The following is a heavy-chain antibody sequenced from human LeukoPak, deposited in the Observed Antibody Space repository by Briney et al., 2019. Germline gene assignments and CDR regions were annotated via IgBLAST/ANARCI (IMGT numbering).Heavy chain of an antibody. Sequence: GGSLRLSCAASGFTFSSYAMHWVRQAPGKGLEWVAVISYDGSNKYYADSVKGRFTISRDNSKNTLYLQMNSLRAEDTAVYYCASLRFGGYWGQGTLVTVSS. CDR3: ASLRFGGY. J-gene: IGHJ4*02. D-gene: IGHD3-10*01. V-gene: IGHV3-30*04. CDR1: GFTFSSYA. CDR2: ISYDGSNK.